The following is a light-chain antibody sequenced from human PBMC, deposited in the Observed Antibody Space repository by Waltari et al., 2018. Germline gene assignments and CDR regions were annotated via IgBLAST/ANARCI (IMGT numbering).Light chain of an antibody. CDR3: AAWDDSLIGRV. CDR1: GSNIGTNT. Sequence: QSVLTQPPSTSGTPGQTVTISCSGSGSNIGTNTVTWYQQFPGTAPKVLVFANYHRPSGVPDRFSASKSGTSASLVISGLQSEDEGDYFCAAWDDSLIGRVFGGGTTLTVL. J-gene: IGLJ2*01. V-gene: IGLV1-44*01. CDR2: ANY.